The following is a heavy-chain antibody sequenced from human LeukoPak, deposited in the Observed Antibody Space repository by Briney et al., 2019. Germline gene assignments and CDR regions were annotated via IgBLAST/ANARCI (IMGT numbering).Heavy chain of an antibody. D-gene: IGHD2-15*01. J-gene: IGHJ4*02. CDR2: IYYTGTT. CDR3: ARDPRGSGEFFDY. CDR1: GGSISSGSYY. Sequence: SETLSLTCTVSGGSISSGSYYWGYIRQPPGKGLEWIGSIYYTGTTYYNPSLKSRVTISVDKSKNQFSLKLSSVTAADTAVYYCARDPRGSGEFFDYWGQGTLVTVSS. V-gene: IGHV4-39*07.